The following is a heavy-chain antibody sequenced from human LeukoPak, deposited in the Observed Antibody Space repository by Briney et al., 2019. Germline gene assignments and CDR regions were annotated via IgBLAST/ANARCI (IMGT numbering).Heavy chain of an antibody. J-gene: IGHJ4*02. D-gene: IGHD3-22*01. CDR3: ATVKGSRYYYDSSVYLDY. V-gene: IGHV5-51*01. Sequence: GESLKISCQGSGYSFTSYWIGWVRQLPGKGLEWMGIIYPGDSDTRYSPSFQGQVTISADKSISTAYLQWSSLKASDTAMYYCATVKGSRYYYDSSVYLDYWGQGTLVTVSS. CDR2: IYPGDSDT. CDR1: GYSFTSYW.